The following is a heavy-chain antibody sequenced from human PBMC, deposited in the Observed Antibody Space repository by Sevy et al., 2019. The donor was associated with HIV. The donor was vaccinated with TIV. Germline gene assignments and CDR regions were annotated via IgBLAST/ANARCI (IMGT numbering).Heavy chain of an antibody. V-gene: IGHV5-51*01. CDR3: TRRSTGIVGTHFDY. D-gene: IGHD1-26*01. Sequence: GKSLKISCKGSGYSFTSYWIGWVRQMTGKGLQLMGIIYPGDSDTRDSPSFQGQVTSSAGKSISTAYLQWSSLKASDTAMYYCTRRSTGIVGTHFDYWGQGTLVTVSS. CDR2: IYPGDSDT. CDR1: GYSFTSYW. J-gene: IGHJ4*02.